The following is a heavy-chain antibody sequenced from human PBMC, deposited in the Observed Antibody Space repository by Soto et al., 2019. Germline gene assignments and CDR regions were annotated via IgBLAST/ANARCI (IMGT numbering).Heavy chain of an antibody. CDR3: ASSNGGDY. Sequence: QVQLQESGPGLVKPSETLSLTCTVSGGSISSYYWSWIRQPPGKGLEWIGYIYYSGSTNYNPSLKSRVTISVDTSKNQFSLKLSSVTAADTAVYYCASSNGGDYWGQGTLVTVSS. D-gene: IGHD4-17*01. CDR1: GGSISSYY. J-gene: IGHJ4*02. V-gene: IGHV4-59*01. CDR2: IYYSGST.